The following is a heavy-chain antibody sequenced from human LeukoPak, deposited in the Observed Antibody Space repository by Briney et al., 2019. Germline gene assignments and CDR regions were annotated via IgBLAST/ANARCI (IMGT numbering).Heavy chain of an antibody. J-gene: IGHJ6*03. D-gene: IGHD6-13*01. Sequence: GGSLRLSCAASGFTFSSYAMHWVRQAPGKGLEYVSAISSNGGSTYYANSVKGRFTISRDNSKNTLYLQMGSLRAEDMAVYYCARDAAAGLIDYYYYYMDVWGKGTTVTISS. CDR3: ARDAAAGLIDYYYYYMDV. CDR1: GFTFSSYA. V-gene: IGHV3-64*01. CDR2: ISSNGGST.